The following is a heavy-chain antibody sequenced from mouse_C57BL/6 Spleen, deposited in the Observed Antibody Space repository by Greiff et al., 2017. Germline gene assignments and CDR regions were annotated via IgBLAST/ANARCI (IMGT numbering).Heavy chain of an antibody. J-gene: IGHJ2*01. V-gene: IGHV1-54*01. Sequence: QVQLQQSGAELVRPGTSVKVSCKASGYAFTNYLIEWVKQRPGQGLEWIGVINPGSGGTNYTAKFKGKATLTADKSSSTAYMQLSSLTSEDSAVYFCARYYGSSPFDYWGQGTTLTVSS. CDR1: GYAFTNYL. CDR2: INPGSGGT. D-gene: IGHD1-1*01. CDR3: ARYYGSSPFDY.